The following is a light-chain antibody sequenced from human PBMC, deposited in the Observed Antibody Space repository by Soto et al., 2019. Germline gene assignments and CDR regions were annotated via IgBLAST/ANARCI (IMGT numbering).Light chain of an antibody. V-gene: IGLV2-11*01. J-gene: IGLJ1*01. CDR2: DVT. CDR1: SSDVGGYNY. Sequence: QSALTQPRSLSGSPGQSVTISCTGTSSDVGGYNYVSWYQLHPGKAPKLMIYDVTKRPSGVPDRFSGSKSGNTASLTISGLQAEDEADYYCCSYAGSSYVFGTGTKVTVL. CDR3: CSYAGSSYV.